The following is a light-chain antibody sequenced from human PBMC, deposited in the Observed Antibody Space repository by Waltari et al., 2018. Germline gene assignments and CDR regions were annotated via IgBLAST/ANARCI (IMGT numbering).Light chain of an antibody. V-gene: IGLV3-25*03. J-gene: IGLJ3*02. CDR1: ALPKQY. CDR2: QDT. CDR3: QSADSSGTYVV. Sequence: YELTQPPSVSVSPSQTARITFSGDALPKQYAYWYQQKPGQAPVLLIYQDTKRRSGITERFSGSSSGTTVALTLSGAQAEDEAAYYCQSADSSGTYVVFGGGTKVTVL.